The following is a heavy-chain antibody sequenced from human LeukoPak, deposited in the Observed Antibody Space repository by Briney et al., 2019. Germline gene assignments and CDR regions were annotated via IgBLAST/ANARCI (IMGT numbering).Heavy chain of an antibody. CDR2: IYYSGST. V-gene: IGHV4-59*01. CDR1: GGSISSYY. Sequence: SETLSLTCTVSGGSISSYYWSWIRQPPGKGLEWIGYIYYSGSTNYNPSLKSRVTISVDTSKNQFSLKLSSVTAADTAVYYCARVEGSYYDSSGYYVDYWGQGTLVTVSS. J-gene: IGHJ4*02. CDR3: ARVEGSYYDSSGYYVDY. D-gene: IGHD3-22*01.